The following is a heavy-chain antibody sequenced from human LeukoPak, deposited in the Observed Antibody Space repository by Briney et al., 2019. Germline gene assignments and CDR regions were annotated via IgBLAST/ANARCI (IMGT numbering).Heavy chain of an antibody. CDR2: IYYSGST. CDR1: GGSISSSSYY. D-gene: IGHD3-22*01. CDR3: ARVGGIAMIVVLITDAFDI. V-gene: IGHV4-39*07. J-gene: IGHJ3*02. Sequence: SETLSLTCTVSGGSISSSSYYWGWIRQPPGKGLEWIGSIYYSGSTYYNPSLKSRVTISVDTSKNQFSLKLRSVTAADTAVYYCARVGGIAMIVVLITDAFDIWGQGTMVTVSS.